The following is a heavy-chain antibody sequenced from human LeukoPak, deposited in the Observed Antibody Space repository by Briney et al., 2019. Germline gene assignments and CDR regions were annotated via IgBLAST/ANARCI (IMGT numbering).Heavy chain of an antibody. CDR3: AKGDDFLADYRYRFDY. V-gene: IGHV3-23*01. CDR1: GFAFSSYV. CDR2: IDSNGVTT. Sequence: GGSLRLSCEVSGFAFSSYVMSWVRQAPGNGLEWVSAIDSNGVTTNYADSVKGRFTIFRDNSKNTLYLQLSSLRVEDTAVYYCAKGDDFLADYRYRFDYWGQGTLVTVSS. J-gene: IGHJ4*02. D-gene: IGHD3-9*01.